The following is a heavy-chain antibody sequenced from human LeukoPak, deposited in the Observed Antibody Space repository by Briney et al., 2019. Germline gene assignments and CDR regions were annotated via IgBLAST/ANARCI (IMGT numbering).Heavy chain of an antibody. Sequence: SETLSLTCTVSGGSISSSSYYWGWIRQPPGKGLEWIGSIYHSGSTYYNPSLKSRVTISVDTSKNQFSLKLSSVTAADTAVYYCARDLYGDYGYAFDYWGQGTLVTVSS. CDR2: IYHSGST. V-gene: IGHV4-39*07. CDR3: ARDLYGDYGYAFDY. CDR1: GGSISSSSYY. J-gene: IGHJ4*02. D-gene: IGHD4-17*01.